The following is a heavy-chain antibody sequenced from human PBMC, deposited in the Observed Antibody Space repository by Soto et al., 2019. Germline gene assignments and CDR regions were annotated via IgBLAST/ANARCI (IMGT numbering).Heavy chain of an antibody. CDR3: AGSPPGVAGRYYFDY. D-gene: IGHD6-6*01. CDR1: RFAFSNYG. J-gene: IGHJ4*02. V-gene: IGHV3-33*01. CDR2: IWYDGSNK. Sequence: QVQLVESGGGVVQPGRSLRLSCAASRFAFSNYGMHWVRQAPGKGLAWVALIWYDGSNKYYADSVKGLFTISRDNSKNTLYLQMNSLRAEDTAVYYCAGSPPGVAGRYYFDYWGQGALVTVSS.